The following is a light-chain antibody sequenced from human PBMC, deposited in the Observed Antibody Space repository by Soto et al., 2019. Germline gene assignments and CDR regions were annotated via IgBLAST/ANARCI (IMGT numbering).Light chain of an antibody. Sequence: ELVRTQSPATRSVSPGERANLSCRASQSVDSNLAWYKPQPGQPPRLLIYDASTRATGIPARISGSGSGTEFTLTIRSLKSEEFAVDYCQQYNNWRTFGQGTKGEIK. CDR2: DAS. CDR3: QQYNNWRT. CDR1: QSVDSN. V-gene: IGKV3-15*01. J-gene: IGKJ1*01.